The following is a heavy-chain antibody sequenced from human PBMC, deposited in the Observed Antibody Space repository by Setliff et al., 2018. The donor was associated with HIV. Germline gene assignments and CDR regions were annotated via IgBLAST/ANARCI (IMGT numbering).Heavy chain of an antibody. CDR1: GGRFRTYA. CDR3: ARGPPIVVVPAALLTFDY. V-gene: IGHV1-18*01. D-gene: IGHD2-2*01. J-gene: IGHJ4*02. CDR2: ISAYNGNT. Sequence: ASVKVSCKASGGRFRTYAISWVRQAPGQGLEWMGWISAYNGNTNYAQKLQGRVTMTTDTSTSTAYMELRSLRSDDTAVYYCARGPPIVVVPAALLTFDYWGQGTLVTVSS.